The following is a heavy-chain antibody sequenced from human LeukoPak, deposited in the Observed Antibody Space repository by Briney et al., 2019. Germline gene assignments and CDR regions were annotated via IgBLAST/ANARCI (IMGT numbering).Heavy chain of an antibody. Sequence: SDPQSLTCTVADGSITSCIYYWGWIRQPPGKGLEWIWPSSYSTRTYYYPSVKIRVTSSEDISTNQFSLKLISATAAATALYSCARGAVWAVTVSRPDTWFDPGVQGTLVTV. CDR3: ARGAVWAVTVSRPDTWFDP. J-gene: IGHJ5*02. CDR2: SSYSTRT. V-gene: IGHV4-39*07. CDR1: DGSITSCIYY. D-gene: IGHD2-21*02.